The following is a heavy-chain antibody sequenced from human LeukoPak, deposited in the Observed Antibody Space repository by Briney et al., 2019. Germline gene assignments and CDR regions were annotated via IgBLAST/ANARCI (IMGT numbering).Heavy chain of an antibody. CDR3: AKSQYSRSSPDALDI. J-gene: IGHJ3*02. V-gene: IGHV3-23*01. CDR2: ISGSGDST. Sequence: GGSLRLSCAASGFSFSSYAMNWVRQAPGKGLEWVLGISGSGDSTYYADSVKGRFTISRDNSKKTVYVQMNSLRAEDTAVYYCAKSQYSRSSPDALDIWGQGTMVTVSS. CDR1: GFSFSSYA. D-gene: IGHD6-6*01.